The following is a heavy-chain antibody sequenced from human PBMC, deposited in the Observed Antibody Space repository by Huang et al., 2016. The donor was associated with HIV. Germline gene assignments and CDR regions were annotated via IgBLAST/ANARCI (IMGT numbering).Heavy chain of an antibody. J-gene: IGHJ5*02. Sequence: QLQLQESGPGLVKPSQNLSLTCTVFGGSVSSRNYYLAWIRQTPGKGLEWNGSIHHNGTAYYNRSLKSRVSMIVDKSKNQFSLEVTSATAADSAIYYCARQGGDCTSISCYLSWFDPWGQGTLVTVSS. D-gene: IGHD2-2*01. CDR3: ARQGGDCTSISCYLSWFDP. V-gene: IGHV4-39*01. CDR1: GGSVSSRNYY. CDR2: IHHNGTA.